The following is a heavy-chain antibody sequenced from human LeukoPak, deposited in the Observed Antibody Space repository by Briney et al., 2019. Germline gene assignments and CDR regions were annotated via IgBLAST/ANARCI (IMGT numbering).Heavy chain of an antibody. J-gene: IGHJ4*02. CDR3: ARDKYSSSWYGTLDY. Sequence: ASVKVSCKASGYTFTSYGISWVRQAPGQGLEWMGWISAYNGNANYAQKLQGRVTMTTDTSTSTAYMELRSLRSDDTAVYYCARDKYSSSWYGTLDYWGQGTLVTVSS. V-gene: IGHV1-18*01. D-gene: IGHD6-13*01. CDR2: ISAYNGNA. CDR1: GYTFTSYG.